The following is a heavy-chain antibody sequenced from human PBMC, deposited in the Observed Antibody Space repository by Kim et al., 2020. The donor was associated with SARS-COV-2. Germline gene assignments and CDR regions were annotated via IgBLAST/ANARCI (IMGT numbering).Heavy chain of an antibody. CDR2: IWYDGSNK. Sequence: GGSLRLSCAASGFTFSSYAMHWVRQAPGKGLEWVAVIWYDGSNKYYADSVKGRFTISRDNSKNTLYLQMNSLRAEDTAVYYCAKEGWSYRAFDIWGQGTMVTVSS. D-gene: IGHD6-19*01. J-gene: IGHJ3*02. V-gene: IGHV3-33*06. CDR1: GFTFSSYA. CDR3: AKEGWSYRAFDI.